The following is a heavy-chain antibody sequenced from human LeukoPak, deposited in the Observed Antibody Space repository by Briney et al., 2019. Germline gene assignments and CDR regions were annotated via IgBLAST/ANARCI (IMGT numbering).Heavy chain of an antibody. J-gene: IGHJ3*02. D-gene: IGHD3-22*01. CDR1: GFTFSSYW. CDR2: IKQGGSEK. CDR3: ARETTMRRAFDI. Sequence: GGSLRLSCAASGFTFSSYWMSWVRQAPGKGLEWVANIKQGGSEKYYVDSVKGRFTISRDNAKNSLYLQMNSLRAEDTALYYCARETTMRRAFDIWGQGTMVTVSS. V-gene: IGHV3-7*03.